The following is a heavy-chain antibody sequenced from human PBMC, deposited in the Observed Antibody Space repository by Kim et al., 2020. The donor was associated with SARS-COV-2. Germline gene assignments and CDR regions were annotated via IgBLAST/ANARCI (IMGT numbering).Heavy chain of an antibody. V-gene: IGHV3-21*01. J-gene: IGHJ5*02. CDR3: ARFRINNNWFDP. Sequence: GGSLRLSCAASGFTFSSYSMNWVRQAPGKGLEWASSISSSSSYIYYADSVKGRFTISRDNAKNSLYLQMNSLRAEDTAVYYCARFRINNNWFDPWGQGTLVTVSS. CDR2: ISSSSSYI. CDR1: GFTFSSYS. D-gene: IGHD2-15*01.